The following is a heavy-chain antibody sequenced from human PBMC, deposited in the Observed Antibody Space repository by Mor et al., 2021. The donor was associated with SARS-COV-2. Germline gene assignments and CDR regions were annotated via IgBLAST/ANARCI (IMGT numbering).Heavy chain of an antibody. J-gene: IGHJ6*02. CDR2: YPGDSDT. Sequence: YPGDSDTRYSPSFQGQVTISADKSITTAYLQWSSLKASDTAIYYCARHNENTNSPSYGMDVWGQGTTVTVSS. D-gene: IGHD1-1*01. CDR3: ARHNENTNSPSYGMDV. V-gene: IGHV5-51*01.